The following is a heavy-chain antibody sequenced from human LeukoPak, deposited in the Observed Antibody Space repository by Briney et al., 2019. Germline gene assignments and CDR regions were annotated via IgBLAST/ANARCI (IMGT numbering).Heavy chain of an antibody. D-gene: IGHD3-22*01. V-gene: IGHV4-4*02. CDR1: GGSISSSNW. J-gene: IGHJ4*02. CDR3: ARFNYDSSGYSFDY. Sequence: SETLSLTCAVSGGSISSSNWWSWVRPPPGKGLEWIGEIYHSGSTNYNPSLKSRVTISVDKSKNQFSLKLSSVTAADTAVYYCARFNYDSSGYSFDYWGQGTLVTVSS. CDR2: IYHSGST.